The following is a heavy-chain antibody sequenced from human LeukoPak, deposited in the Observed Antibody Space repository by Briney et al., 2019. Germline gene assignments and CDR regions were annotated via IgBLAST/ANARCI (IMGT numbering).Heavy chain of an antibody. CDR1: GFTFSSYG. CDR3: ARDGVGLHLDY. D-gene: IGHD2-15*01. Sequence: PGRSLRLSCAASGFTFSSYGMHWVRQAPGKGLEWVAVIWYDGSNKYCADSVKGRFTISRDNSKNTLYLQMNSLRAEDTAVYYCARDGVGLHLDYWGQGTLVTVSS. CDR2: IWYDGSNK. J-gene: IGHJ4*02. V-gene: IGHV3-33*01.